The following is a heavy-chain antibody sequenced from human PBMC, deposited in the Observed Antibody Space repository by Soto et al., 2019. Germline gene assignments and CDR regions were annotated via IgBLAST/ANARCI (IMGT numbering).Heavy chain of an antibody. J-gene: IGHJ5*02. CDR1: GGTFSSYA. CDR3: AREGGTVTTDLDSNWFDP. Sequence: QVQLVQSGAEVKKPGSSVKVSCKASGGTFSSYAISWVRQAPGQGLEWMGGIIPIFGTANYAKKFQGRVTNNADDSTSTAYMELSSRRSEDTAVYYCAREGGTVTTDLDSNWFDPWGQGTLVTVSS. CDR2: IIPIFGTA. D-gene: IGHD4-17*01. V-gene: IGHV1-69*12.